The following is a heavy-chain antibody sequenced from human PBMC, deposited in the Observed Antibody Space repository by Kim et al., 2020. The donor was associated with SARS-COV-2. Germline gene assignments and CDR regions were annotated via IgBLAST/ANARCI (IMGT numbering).Heavy chain of an antibody. Sequence: GGSLRLSCAASGFTFSSYEMNWVRQAPGKGLEWVSYISSSGSTIYYADSVKGRFTISRDNAKNSLYLQMNSLRAEDTAVYYCARDQVSGSYYRSFDYYGMDVWGQGTTVTVSS. J-gene: IGHJ6*02. CDR3: ARDQVSGSYYRSFDYYGMDV. V-gene: IGHV3-48*03. D-gene: IGHD1-26*01. CDR1: GFTFSSYE. CDR2: ISSSGSTI.